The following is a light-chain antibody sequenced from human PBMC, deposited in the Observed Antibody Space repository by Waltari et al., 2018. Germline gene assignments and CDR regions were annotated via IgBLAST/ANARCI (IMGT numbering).Light chain of an antibody. CDR3: QHYDSYSAT. J-gene: IGKJ4*02. Sequence: DIQMTQSPSTLSASVGDRVPITCRASQRITRWLAWYQQSPGKAPKLLIYKASILESGVPSKFSGGGSGTEFTLTISSLQPDDFATYYCQHYDSYSATFGRGTKVEIK. CDR1: QRITRW. V-gene: IGKV1-5*03. CDR2: KAS.